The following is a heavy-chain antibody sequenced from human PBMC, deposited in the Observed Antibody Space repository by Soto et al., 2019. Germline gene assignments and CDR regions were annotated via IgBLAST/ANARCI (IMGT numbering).Heavy chain of an antibody. V-gene: IGHV3-53*01. Sequence: EVLLVESGGGLIQPGGSLRLSCAASGFTVSSNYMSWVRQAPGKGLEWVSVIYSGDTTYYADSVKGRFTTSRDNSKNTLYLQMNSLRAEDTAVYYCARDLRTLYGMDVWGQGTTVTVSS. CDR3: ARDLRTLYGMDV. CDR1: GFTVSSNY. CDR2: IYSGDTT. J-gene: IGHJ6*02.